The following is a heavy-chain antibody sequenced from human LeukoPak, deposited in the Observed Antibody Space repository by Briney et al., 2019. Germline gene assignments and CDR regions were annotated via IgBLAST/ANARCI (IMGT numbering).Heavy chain of an antibody. D-gene: IGHD5-18*01. Sequence: GGSLRLSCAASGFTFSSYWMSWVRQAPGKGLEWVANIKQDGSDKYYVDSVKGRFTISKDNAESSLYLQMNSLRAEDTAVYYCARAWIELWSHDYWGQGTLVTVSS. J-gene: IGHJ4*02. CDR1: GFTFSSYW. V-gene: IGHV3-7*03. CDR3: ARAWIELWSHDY. CDR2: IKQDGSDK.